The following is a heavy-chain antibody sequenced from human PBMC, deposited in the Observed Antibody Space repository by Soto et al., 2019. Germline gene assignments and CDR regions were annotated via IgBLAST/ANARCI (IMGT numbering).Heavy chain of an antibody. CDR3: ARVGFHDSRGFDE. V-gene: IGHV4-61*01. CDR2: IYYSGST. D-gene: IGHD3-22*01. Sequence: SETLSLTCTVSGGSVSSGSYYWSWIRQPPGKGLEWIGYIYYSGSTNYNPSLKSRVTISVDTSKNQFSLKLSSVTAAVTAVYYGARVGFHDSRGFDEWGQGNLVTVS. CDR1: GGSVSSGSYY. J-gene: IGHJ4*02.